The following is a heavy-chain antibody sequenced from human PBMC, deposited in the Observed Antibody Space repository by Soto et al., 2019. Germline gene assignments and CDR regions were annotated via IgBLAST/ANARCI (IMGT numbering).Heavy chain of an antibody. CDR3: VYSGYSGYETNDY. V-gene: IGHV1-69*13. CDR1: GVTFSSYA. CDR2: IIPIFGTA. Sequence: ASVKVSCKASGVTFSSYAISWVRQAPGQGLEWMGGIIPIFGTANYAQKFQGRVTIAADESTSTAYMELSSLRSEDTAVYYCVYSGYSGYETNDYWGQGTLVTVSS. D-gene: IGHD5-12*01. J-gene: IGHJ4*02.